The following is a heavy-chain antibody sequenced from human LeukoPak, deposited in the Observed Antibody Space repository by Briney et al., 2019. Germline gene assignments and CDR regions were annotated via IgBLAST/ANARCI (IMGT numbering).Heavy chain of an antibody. CDR3: ARDFSPYCGGDCYFDAFDI. J-gene: IGHJ3*02. CDR2: INEAGSVQ. Sequence: GGSLRLSCAASGFTFSSYAMSWVRQAPGKGLEWVANINEAGSVQNYVDSVKGRFTISRDNAKNSLYLQMNSLRAEDTAVYYCARDFSPYCGGDCYFDAFDIWGQGTMVTVSS. V-gene: IGHV3-7*01. CDR1: GFTFSSYA. D-gene: IGHD2-21*01.